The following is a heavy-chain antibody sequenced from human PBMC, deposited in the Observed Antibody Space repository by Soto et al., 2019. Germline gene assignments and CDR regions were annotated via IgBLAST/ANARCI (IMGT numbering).Heavy chain of an antibody. D-gene: IGHD5-12*01. V-gene: IGHV4-59*08. CDR3: ARHVDIDQRGMEV. CDR1: GGSVSGYY. J-gene: IGHJ6*02. Sequence: QVQLQESTPGRVKPSETLSLTCTVSGGSVSGYYWSWIRQTPGKGLEWLGYIHYGGSTNYNPSLKSRVALSVDTPKNQFSLRLSSVTAADTAVYYCARHVDIDQRGMEVWGQGTTVTVSS. CDR2: IHYGGST.